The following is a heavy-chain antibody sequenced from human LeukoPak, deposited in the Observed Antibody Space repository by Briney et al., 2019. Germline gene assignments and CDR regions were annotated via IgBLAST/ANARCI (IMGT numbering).Heavy chain of an antibody. V-gene: IGHV3-7*01. Sequence: GGSLRLSCAASGFTFNCYWMTWVRQAPGKGLEWVANIKQDGSEKHYVDSVKGRFTISRDNAKNSLYLEMNSLRAEDTAVYYCARDLYGSGSWFDYWGQGTLVTVSS. CDR1: GFTFNCYW. CDR2: IKQDGSEK. CDR3: ARDLYGSGSWFDY. J-gene: IGHJ4*02. D-gene: IGHD3-10*01.